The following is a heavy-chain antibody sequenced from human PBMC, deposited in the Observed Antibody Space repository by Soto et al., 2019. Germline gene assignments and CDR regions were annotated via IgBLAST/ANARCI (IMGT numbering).Heavy chain of an antibody. CDR2: ISYTGRT. CDR1: GDSVTSGSYY. CDR3: AREWGLLPYYVINV. Sequence: QVQLQGSAPGLVKPSETLSLTCIVSGDSVTSGSYYWTWLRQPPGKGLEWIGYISYTGRTKYNTSLQNRVTRSVDTSKNDFALKLSYVTAADTAVYFCAREWGLLPYYVINVLGHGTAVTVS. V-gene: IGHV4-61*03. J-gene: IGHJ6*02. D-gene: IGHD7-27*01.